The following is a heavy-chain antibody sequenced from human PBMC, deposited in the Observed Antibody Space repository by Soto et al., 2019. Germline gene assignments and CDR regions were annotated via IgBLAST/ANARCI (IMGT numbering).Heavy chain of an antibody. Sequence: EVQLLESGGGLVQPGGSLRLSCIASGFSFSNYAMIWVRQAPGKGPEWVSSIEISGRATYYADAVKGRFTISRDDSKNAVYLQMNRLRGEDTAVYFCAKGDGGYFDHWGQGSLVTVPS. D-gene: IGHD3-16*01. J-gene: IGHJ4*02. CDR2: IEISGRAT. V-gene: IGHV3-23*05. CDR3: AKGDGGYFDH. CDR1: GFSFSNYA.